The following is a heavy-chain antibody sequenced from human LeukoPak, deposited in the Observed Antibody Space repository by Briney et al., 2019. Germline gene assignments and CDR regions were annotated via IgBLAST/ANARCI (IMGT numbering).Heavy chain of an antibody. Sequence: SETLSLTCAVYGGSFSGYYWSWIRQPPGKGLEWIGEINHSGSTNYNPSLKSRVTISVDTSKNQFSLKLSSVTAADTAVYYCARGIVYYYYMDVWGKGTTVTVSS. CDR3: ARGIVYYYYMDV. J-gene: IGHJ6*03. V-gene: IGHV4-34*01. CDR2: INHSGST. D-gene: IGHD3-22*01. CDR1: GGSFSGYY.